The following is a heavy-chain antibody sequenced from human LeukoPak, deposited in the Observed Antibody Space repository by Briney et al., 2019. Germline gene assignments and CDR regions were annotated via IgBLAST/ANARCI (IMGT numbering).Heavy chain of an antibody. J-gene: IGHJ3*01. CDR3: GKEPLGRDAFDF. CDR2: ISDSGGNT. V-gene: IGHV3-23*01. CDR1: GFTFSSYA. Sequence: GGSLRLSCAASGFTFSSYAMNWVRQAPGKGPEWVSSISDSGGNTYYADSVKGRFTISRDNSKNTLYLQMISLRAEDTAVYYCGKEPLGRDAFDFWGQGTVVTVSS.